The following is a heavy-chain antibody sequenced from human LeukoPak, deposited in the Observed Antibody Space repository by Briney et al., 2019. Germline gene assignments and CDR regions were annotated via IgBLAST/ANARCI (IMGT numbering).Heavy chain of an antibody. V-gene: IGHV3-7*01. CDR1: GFTFSSYW. Sequence: PGGSLRLSCAVSGFTFSSYWMSWYRQAPGKGLEWVANIKQDGSEKYYVDSVKGRFTISRDNAKNSLYLQMNTLRAEDTAVYYCARDWYSGSYYFDYWGQGTLVTVSS. D-gene: IGHD1-26*01. CDR3: ARDWYSGSYYFDY. J-gene: IGHJ4*02. CDR2: IKQDGSEK.